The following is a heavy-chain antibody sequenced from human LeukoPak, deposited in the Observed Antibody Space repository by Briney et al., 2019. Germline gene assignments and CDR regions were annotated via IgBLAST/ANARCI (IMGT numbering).Heavy chain of an antibody. CDR2: IKEDGTET. CDR3: ARARLGDSSGYYY. J-gene: IGHJ4*02. V-gene: IGHV3-7*01. D-gene: IGHD3-22*01. Sequence: GGSLRLSCAASGFMFSSNWMSWVRLAPGKGLEWVANIKEDGTETYYVDSVKGRFTISRDNSKNTLYLQMNSLRAEDTAVYCCARARLGDSSGYYYWGQGTLVTVSS. CDR1: GFMFSSNW.